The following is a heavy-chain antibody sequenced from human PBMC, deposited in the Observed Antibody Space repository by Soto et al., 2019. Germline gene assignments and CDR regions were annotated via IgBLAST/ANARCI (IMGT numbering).Heavy chain of an antibody. CDR3: ASGRYGDYLYYYYYGMDV. J-gene: IGHJ6*02. D-gene: IGHD4-17*01. Sequence: SVKVSCKASGFIFTSSAVQWVRQARGQRLEWIGWIVVGSGNTNYAQKFQERVTITRDMSTSTAYMELSSLRSEDTAVYYCASGRYGDYLYYYYYGMDVWGQGTTVTV. CDR2: IVVGSGNT. CDR1: GFIFTSSA. V-gene: IGHV1-58*01.